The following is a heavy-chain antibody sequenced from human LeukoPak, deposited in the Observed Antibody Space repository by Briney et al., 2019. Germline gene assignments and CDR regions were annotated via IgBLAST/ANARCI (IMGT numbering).Heavy chain of an antibody. V-gene: IGHV4-4*02. Sequence: SETLSLTCAVSGGSISSSNWWSWVRQPPGKGLEWIGEIYHSGSTNYNPSLKSRVTISVDKSKNQFSLKLSSVTAADTAVYYCARVLRYCSGGNCYSGGLGYMDVWGKGTTVAISS. CDR3: ARVLRYCSGGNCYSGGLGYMDV. D-gene: IGHD2-15*01. J-gene: IGHJ6*03. CDR2: IYHSGST. CDR1: GGSISSSNW.